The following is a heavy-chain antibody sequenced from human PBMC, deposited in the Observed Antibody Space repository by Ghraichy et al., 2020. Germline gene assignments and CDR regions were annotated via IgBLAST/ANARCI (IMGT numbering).Heavy chain of an antibody. V-gene: IGHV4-59*08. CDR3: ARRRGPVSRQGSGSPSYYFDY. CDR2: IYYSGST. Sequence: SETLSLTCTVSGGSISSYYWSWIRQPPGKGLEWIGYIYYSGSTNYNPSLKSRVTISVDTSKNQFSLKLSSVTAADTAVYYCARRRGPVSRQGSGSPSYYFDYWGQGTLVTVSS. D-gene: IGHD3-10*01. J-gene: IGHJ4*02. CDR1: GGSISSYY.